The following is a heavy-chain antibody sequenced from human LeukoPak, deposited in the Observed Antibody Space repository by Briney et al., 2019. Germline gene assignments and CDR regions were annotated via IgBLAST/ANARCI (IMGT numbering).Heavy chain of an antibody. CDR2: IKPSGIT. D-gene: IGHD1-20*01. V-gene: IGHV4-34*01. CDR1: GGSLSAYH. Sequence: SETLSLTCAVYGGSLSAYHWTWIRQPPGKGLEWIGEIKPSGITNYNPSLKSRVTLSIDTSKNQFSLKVASVTAADMAVYYCARVRGCNVHNCLLGGWFDPWGQGTLVTVSS. CDR3: ARVRGCNVHNCLLGGWFDP. J-gene: IGHJ5*02.